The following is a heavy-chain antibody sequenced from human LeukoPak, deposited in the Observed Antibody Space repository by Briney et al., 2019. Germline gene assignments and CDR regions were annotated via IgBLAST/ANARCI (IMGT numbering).Heavy chain of an antibody. Sequence: ASVKVSCKASGYTFNGYYMHWVRQAPGQGLEWMGWINPNSGGTNYAQKFQGRVTMNRDTSISTAYMELSRLRSDDTAVYYCARDYPLRDFWSGYYILKGSHFDYWGQGTLVTVSS. V-gene: IGHV1-2*02. CDR2: INPNSGGT. D-gene: IGHD3-3*01. CDR3: ARDYPLRDFWSGYYILKGSHFDY. CDR1: GYTFNGYY. J-gene: IGHJ4*02.